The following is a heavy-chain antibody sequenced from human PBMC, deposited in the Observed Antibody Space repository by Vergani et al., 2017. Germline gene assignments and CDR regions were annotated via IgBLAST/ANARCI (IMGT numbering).Heavy chain of an antibody. CDR3: ARDPGSTSCCSFDY. CDR1: GFTFSSYG. Sequence: QVQLVESGGGVVQPGRSLRLSCAASGFTFSSYGMHWVRQAPGKGLEWVAVIWYDGSNKYYADSVKGRFTISRDNSKNTLYLQMNSLRAEDTAVYYCARDPGSTSCCSFDYWGQGTLVTVSS. CDR2: IWYDGSNK. D-gene: IGHD2-2*01. J-gene: IGHJ4*02. V-gene: IGHV3-33*08.